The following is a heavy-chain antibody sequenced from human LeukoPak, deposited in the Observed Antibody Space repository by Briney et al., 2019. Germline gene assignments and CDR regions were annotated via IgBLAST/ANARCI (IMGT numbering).Heavy chain of an antibody. D-gene: IGHD4-23*01. CDR2: INPSGGST. V-gene: IGHV1-46*01. J-gene: IGHJ6*02. CDR1: GYTFTSYY. CDR3: ASGTVAYGMDV. Sequence: ASVKVSRKASGYTFTSYYMHWVRQAPGQGLEWMGIINPSGGSTSYAQKFQGRVTMTRDTSTSTVYMELSSLRSEDTAVYYCASGTVAYGMDVWGQGTTVTVSS.